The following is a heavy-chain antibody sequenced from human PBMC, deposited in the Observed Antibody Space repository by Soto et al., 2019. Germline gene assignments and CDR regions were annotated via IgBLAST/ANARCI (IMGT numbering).Heavy chain of an antibody. D-gene: IGHD3-3*01. CDR2: INHSGST. V-gene: IGHV4-34*01. Sequence: QVQLQQWGAGLLKSSETLSLTCVVYGGSLSGYYWSWIRQPPGKGLEWIGEINHSGSTNYSPSLKSRVTSLVDTSKNQFSLQLSSVTAADTAMYYCARGDFAWEPSTDYWGQGTLVTVSS. J-gene: IGHJ4*02. CDR1: GGSLSGYY. CDR3: ARGDFAWEPSTDY.